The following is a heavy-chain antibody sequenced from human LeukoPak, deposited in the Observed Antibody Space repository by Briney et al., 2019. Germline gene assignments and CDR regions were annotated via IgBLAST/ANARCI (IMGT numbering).Heavy chain of an antibody. J-gene: IGHJ4*02. V-gene: IGHV4-59*08. D-gene: IGHD3-22*01. CDR1: GGSINNHY. CDR2: IFYSGGT. Sequence: SETLSLTCTVSGGSINNHYWSWIRQPPGKGLEWIGSIFYSGGTDSNPSLKGRVTISVDASKNQFSLKLSSVTAADTAMYFCARHYDSSAYWYYFGYWGQGTLVTVSS. CDR3: ARHYDSSAYWYYFGY.